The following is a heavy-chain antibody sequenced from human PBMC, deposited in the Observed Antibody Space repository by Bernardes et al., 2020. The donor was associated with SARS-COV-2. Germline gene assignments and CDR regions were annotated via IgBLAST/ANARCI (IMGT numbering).Heavy chain of an antibody. CDR1: GGSISSGDYY. V-gene: IGHV4-30-4*01. Sequence: SETLSLTCTVSGGSISSGDYYWSWLRQPPGKGLEWIGYIYYSGITYYNPSLKSRVTISVDTSKNQFSLKLSSVTAADTAVYYCARDALGSITIFGVVTRHGMDVWGQGTTVTVSS. CDR3: ARDALGSITIFGVVTRHGMDV. D-gene: IGHD3-3*01. CDR2: IYYSGIT. J-gene: IGHJ6*02.